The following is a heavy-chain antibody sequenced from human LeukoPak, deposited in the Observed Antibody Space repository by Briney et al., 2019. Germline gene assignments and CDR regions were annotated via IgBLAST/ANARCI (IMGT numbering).Heavy chain of an antibody. CDR1: GGSIRSGDYS. CDR3: ARDWMGYYDSSGWFDP. D-gene: IGHD3-22*01. V-gene: IGHV4-61*08. Sequence: SETLSLTCTVSGGSIRSGDYSWSWIRQPPGKGLEWIGYIYYSGSTNYNPSLKSRVTISVDTSRNQFSLKLSSVTAADTAVYYCARDWMGYYDSSGWFDPWGQGTLVTVSS. J-gene: IGHJ5*02. CDR2: IYYSGST.